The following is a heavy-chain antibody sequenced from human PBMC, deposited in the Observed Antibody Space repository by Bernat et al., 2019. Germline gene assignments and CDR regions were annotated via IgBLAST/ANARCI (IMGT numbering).Heavy chain of an antibody. D-gene: IGHD2-15*01. J-gene: IGHJ5*02. CDR3: ARGRPLYCSGGSCYSRWFDP. CDR1: GGSFSGYY. V-gene: IGHV4-34*01. CDR2: INHSGST. Sequence: QVQLQESGPGLVKPSETLSLTCAVYGGSFSGYYWSWIRQPPGKGLEWIGEINHSGSTNYNPSLKSRVTISVDTSKNQFSLKLSSVTAADTAVYYCARGRPLYCSGGSCYSRWFDPWGQGTLVTVSS.